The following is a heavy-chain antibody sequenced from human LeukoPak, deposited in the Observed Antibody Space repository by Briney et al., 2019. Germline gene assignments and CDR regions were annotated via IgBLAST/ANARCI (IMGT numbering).Heavy chain of an antibody. Sequence: GGSLRLSCAASGFTFSSYGMHWVRQAPGKGLEWVAFIRYDGGNKYYADSVKGRFTISRDNSKNTLYLQMNSLRAEDTAVYYCAKDYIDYSPTLSSFDIWGQGTMVTVSS. V-gene: IGHV3-30*02. CDR2: IRYDGGNK. CDR3: AKDYIDYSPTLSSFDI. CDR1: GFTFSSYG. J-gene: IGHJ3*02. D-gene: IGHD4-11*01.